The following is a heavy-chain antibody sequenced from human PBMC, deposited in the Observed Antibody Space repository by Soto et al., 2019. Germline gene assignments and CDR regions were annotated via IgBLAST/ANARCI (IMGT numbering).Heavy chain of an antibody. J-gene: IGHJ6*02. CDR1: GFTFSGSA. CDR3: TRPGYSYGYSEYYGMDV. CDR2: IRSKANSYAT. Sequence: EVQLVESGGGLVQPGGSLKLSCAASGFTFSGSAMHWVRQASGKGLEWVGRIRSKANSYATAYAASVKGRFTISRDDSXDXXYLQMNSQKTEDTAVYYCTRPGYSYGYSEYYGMDVWGQGTTVTASS. V-gene: IGHV3-73*01. D-gene: IGHD5-18*01.